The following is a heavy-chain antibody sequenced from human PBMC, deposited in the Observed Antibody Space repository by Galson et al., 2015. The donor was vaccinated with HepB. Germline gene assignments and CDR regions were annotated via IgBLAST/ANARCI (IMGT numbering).Heavy chain of an antibody. CDR3: ARDRSGSHYYLDY. J-gene: IGHJ4*02. CDR2: IKEDGSEK. CDR1: GFILSTYW. V-gene: IGHV3-7*01. Sequence: SLRLSCAASGFILSTYWMTWVRQAPGKGLEWVANIKEDGSEKNYVDSVKGRFTISRDNAKNTLYLQMNSLRVEDTAVYYCARDRSGSHYYLDYWGQGTLFTVSS. D-gene: IGHD1-26*01.